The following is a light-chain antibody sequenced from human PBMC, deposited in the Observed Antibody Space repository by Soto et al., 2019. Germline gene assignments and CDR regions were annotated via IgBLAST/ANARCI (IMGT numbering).Light chain of an antibody. CDR3: QQYNNGPQT. Sequence: EIVMTQSPATLSVSPGERATLSCRASQSVSSNLAWYQQKPGQAPRLLIYGASTSATGIPARFSGSGSGTEFTLTISSLQSEEFAVYYCQQYNNGPQTFGQGTKVEIK. CDR2: GAS. V-gene: IGKV3-15*01. J-gene: IGKJ1*01. CDR1: QSVSSN.